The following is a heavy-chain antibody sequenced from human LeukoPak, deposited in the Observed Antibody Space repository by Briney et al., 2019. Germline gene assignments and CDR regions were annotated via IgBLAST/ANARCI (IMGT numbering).Heavy chain of an antibody. V-gene: IGHV5-51*01. J-gene: IGHJ5*02. CDR2: IYPGDSDT. Sequence: GESLKISCKSFGHSFNTYWIAWVRQMPGKGLEWMGIIYPGDSDTRYSPSFQGQVTISADKSISTAYLQWSSLKASDTAMYYCARGRGYCSSTSCWVDWFDPWGQGTLVTVSS. CDR3: ARGRGYCSSTSCWVDWFDP. D-gene: IGHD2-2*01. CDR1: GHSFNTYW.